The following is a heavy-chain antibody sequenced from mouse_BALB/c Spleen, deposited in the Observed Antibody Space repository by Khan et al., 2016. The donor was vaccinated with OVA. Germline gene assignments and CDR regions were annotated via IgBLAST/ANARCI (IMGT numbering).Heavy chain of an antibody. V-gene: IGHV1-77*01. CDR2: INTGSGNS. J-gene: IGHJ3*01. CDR3: AREWGDWFAY. Sequence: QVQLKQSGAELARPGASVKLSCKASGYTFTDYYIDWVKQRTGQGLEWIGEINTGSGNSYYNEKFKGKATLTADKSYNTVFVQLSSLTSDDSAVYCCAREWGDWFAYWGQGTLVTVSA. CDR1: GYTFTDYY.